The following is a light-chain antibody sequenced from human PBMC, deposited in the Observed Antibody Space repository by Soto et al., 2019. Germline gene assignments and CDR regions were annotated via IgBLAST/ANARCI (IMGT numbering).Light chain of an antibody. CDR2: GAS. J-gene: IGKJ1*01. V-gene: IGKV3-20*01. CDR1: QSVSNNY. CDR3: QQYGRSGK. Sequence: TLTLHPHDLAPRSCRASQSVSNNYLARYQQKPGQAPRLLIYGASNRATGIPDRFSGSGSGTDFTLTISRLEPEGFAVYYCQQYGRSGKFGQGTKVEIK.